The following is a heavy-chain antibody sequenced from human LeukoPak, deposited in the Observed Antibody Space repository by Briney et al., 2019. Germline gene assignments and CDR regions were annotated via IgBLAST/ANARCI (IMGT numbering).Heavy chain of an antibody. J-gene: IGHJ3*02. CDR2: IIPILGIA. CDR3: AGAPLDYYDSSGYDAFDI. Sequence: SVKVSCTASGGTFSSYAISWVRQAPGQGLEWMGRIIPILGIANYAQKFQGRVTITADKSTSTAYMELSSLRSEDTAVYYCAGAPLDYYDSSGYDAFDIWGQGTMVTVSS. D-gene: IGHD3-22*01. V-gene: IGHV1-69*04. CDR1: GGTFSSYA.